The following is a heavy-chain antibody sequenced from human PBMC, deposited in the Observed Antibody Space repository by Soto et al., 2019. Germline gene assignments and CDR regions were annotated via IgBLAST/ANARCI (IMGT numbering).Heavy chain of an antibody. D-gene: IGHD2-8*01. CDR2: IYYSGST. Sequence: SETLSLTCTVSGGSISSGGYYWSWIRQRPGKGLDWIGYIYYSGSTYYNPSLKSRVTISVDTSKNQFSLKLSSVTAADTAVYYCAREIVLMVYATPYYYYYMDVWGKGTTVTVSS. CDR3: AREIVLMVYATPYYYYYMDV. J-gene: IGHJ6*03. V-gene: IGHV4-31*03. CDR1: GGSISSGGYY.